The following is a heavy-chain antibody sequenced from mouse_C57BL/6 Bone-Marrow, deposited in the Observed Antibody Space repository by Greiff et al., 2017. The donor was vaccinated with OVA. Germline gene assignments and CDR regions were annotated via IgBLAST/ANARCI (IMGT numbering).Heavy chain of an antibody. D-gene: IGHD2-4*01. CDR2: IYPRSGNT. V-gene: IGHV1-81*01. Sequence: QVQLKESGAELARPGASVKLSCKASGYTFTSYGISWVKQRTGQGLEWIGEIYPRSGNTYYNEKFKGKATLTADKSSSTAYMELRSLTSEDSAVDFCARSGDYGAMDYWGQGTSVTVSS. CDR1: GYTFTSYG. J-gene: IGHJ4*01. CDR3: ARSGDYGAMDY.